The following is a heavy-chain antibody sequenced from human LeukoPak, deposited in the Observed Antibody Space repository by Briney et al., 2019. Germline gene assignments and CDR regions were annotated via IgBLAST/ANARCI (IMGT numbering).Heavy chain of an antibody. CDR3: ARESSYFDWLLSRGYYFDY. J-gene: IGHJ4*02. D-gene: IGHD3-9*01. V-gene: IGHV1-46*01. CDR1: GYTFTSYY. Sequence: ASVKVSCKASGYTFTSYYMHWVRQAPGQGLEWMGITNPSGGSTSYAQKFQGRVTMTRDTSTSTVYMELSSLRSEDTAVYYCARESSYFDWLLSRGYYFDYWGQGTLVTVSS. CDR2: TNPSGGST.